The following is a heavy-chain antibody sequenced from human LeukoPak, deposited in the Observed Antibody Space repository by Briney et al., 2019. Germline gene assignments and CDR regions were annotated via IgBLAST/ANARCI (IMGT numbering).Heavy chain of an antibody. CDR2: ISWNSGSI. J-gene: IGHJ4*02. V-gene: IGHV3-9*01. CDR3: AKVHSSGWYYFDY. D-gene: IGHD6-19*01. Sequence: PGRSLRLSCAASGFTFDDYAMHWVRQAPGKGLEWVSGISWNSGSIGYADSVKGRFTISRDNAKNSLYPQMNSLRAEDTALYYCAKVHSSGWYYFDYWGQGTLDTVSS. CDR1: GFTFDDYA.